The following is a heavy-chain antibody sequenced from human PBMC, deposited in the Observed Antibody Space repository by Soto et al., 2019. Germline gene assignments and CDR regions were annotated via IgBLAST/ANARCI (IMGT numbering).Heavy chain of an antibody. Sequence: ASVKVCCKASGYTFTSYGISWVRQAPGQGLAWMGWINTHNGNTNYAQKVQGRVTMTTDTSTSTAYMELRSLRSDDTAVYYCARDYDILTGAPYYFDYWGQGTLVTVSS. CDR3: ARDYDILTGAPYYFDY. CDR2: INTHNGNT. J-gene: IGHJ4*02. CDR1: GYTFTSYG. V-gene: IGHV1-18*01. D-gene: IGHD3-9*01.